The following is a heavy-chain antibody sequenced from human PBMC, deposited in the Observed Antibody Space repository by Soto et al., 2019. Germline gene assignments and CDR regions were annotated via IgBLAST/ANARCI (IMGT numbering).Heavy chain of an antibody. CDR3: ARERSSGWYVDD. CDR2: MNPNSGNT. J-gene: IGHJ4*02. CDR1: GYTFTSYD. D-gene: IGHD6-19*01. V-gene: IGHV1-8*01. Sequence: QVQLVQSGAEVKKPGASVKVSCKASGYTFTSYDINWVRQATGQGLEWMGWMNPNSGNTGYAQTFQGRVTLTRNTSISTAYMQLSSLRSEDTAVYYRARERSSGWYVDDWGQGTLVTVSS.